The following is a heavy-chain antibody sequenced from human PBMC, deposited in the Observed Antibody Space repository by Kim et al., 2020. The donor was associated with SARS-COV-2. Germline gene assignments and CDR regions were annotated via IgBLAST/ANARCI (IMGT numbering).Heavy chain of an antibody. CDR1: GFTFDDYA. J-gene: IGHJ3*02. CDR3: AKDNGYFDSRDDAFDI. CDR2: ISWNSGSI. V-gene: IGHV3-9*01. D-gene: IGHD3-9*01. Sequence: GGSLRLSCAASGFTFDDYAMHWVRQAPGKGLEWVSGISWNSGSIGYADSVKGRFTISRDNAKNSLYLQMNSLRAEDTGLYYCAKDNGYFDSRDDAFDIWGQGTMVTVSS.